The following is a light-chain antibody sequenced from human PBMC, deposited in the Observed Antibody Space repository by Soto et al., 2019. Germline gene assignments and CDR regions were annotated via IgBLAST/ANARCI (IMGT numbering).Light chain of an antibody. V-gene: IGKV3-15*01. CDR3: QQYNNWPPWT. CDR2: GAS. Sequence: EIVMTQSPATLSVSPGERATLSCRASQSVSSNLAWYQQKPGQAPRLLIYGASTRASAIPARFSGSGSGTEFTITISSLQSEDFAVDYYQQYNNWPPWTFGQGTKLEIK. CDR1: QSVSSN. J-gene: IGKJ1*01.